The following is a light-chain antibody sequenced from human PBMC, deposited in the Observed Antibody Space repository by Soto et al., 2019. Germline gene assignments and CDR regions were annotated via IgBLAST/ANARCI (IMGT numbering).Light chain of an antibody. CDR1: SSDVGGYNY. V-gene: IGLV2-14*01. J-gene: IGLJ2*01. CDR3: SSYTSSSNHVV. Sequence: QSVLTQPASVSGSPGQSITISCTGTSSDVGGYNYVSWYQQHPGKAPKLLIYDVSNRPSGVSNRFSGSKSGNTASLPISWLQDDDEADYYCSSYTSSSNHVVFGGGTKLTVL. CDR2: DVS.